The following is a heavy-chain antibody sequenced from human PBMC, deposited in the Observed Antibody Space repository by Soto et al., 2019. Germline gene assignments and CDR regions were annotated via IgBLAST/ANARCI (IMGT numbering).Heavy chain of an antibody. J-gene: IGHJ4*03. Sequence: EVQLVESGGGLVQPGGSLRLSCAASGFTFSSYWMSWVRQAPEKGLEWVANIKEDGSEKYYLDSVKGRFTISRDNAKNSLYLQMNSLTAEDTAVYYCARATGADKEDYWGQGTTVTVSS. D-gene: IGHD3-10*01. CDR2: IKEDGSEK. CDR3: ARATGADKEDY. V-gene: IGHV3-7*04. CDR1: GFTFSSYW.